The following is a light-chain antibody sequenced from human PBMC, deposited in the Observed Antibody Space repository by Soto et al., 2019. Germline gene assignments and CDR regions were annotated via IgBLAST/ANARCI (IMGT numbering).Light chain of an antibody. Sequence: EIVLTQSPGTLSLSPGERATLSCRACQSVSSSYLAWYQQKPGQAPRLLIFGASSRATGIPDRFSGSGSGTDFTLNISRLEPEDFAVYYCQQYDNSPYTFGQGTKLEIK. J-gene: IGKJ2*01. CDR1: QSVSSSY. CDR3: QQYDNSPYT. CDR2: GAS. V-gene: IGKV3-20*01.